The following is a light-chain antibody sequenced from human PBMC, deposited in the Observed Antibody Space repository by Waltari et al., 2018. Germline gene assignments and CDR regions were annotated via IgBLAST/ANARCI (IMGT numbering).Light chain of an antibody. J-gene: IGKJ1*01. CDR2: GAS. CDR1: RDVSYNY. CDR3: QQHGDSSEWT. Sequence: EIVLTQSPGTLSLSPGERASLSCRANRDVSYNYVAWYQHKPGQPPRLLIYGASTRVAGIPDRFSGGGSGTDFSLTIRRLEPDDFAVYYCQQHGDSSEWTFGQGTRVESK. V-gene: IGKV3-20*01.